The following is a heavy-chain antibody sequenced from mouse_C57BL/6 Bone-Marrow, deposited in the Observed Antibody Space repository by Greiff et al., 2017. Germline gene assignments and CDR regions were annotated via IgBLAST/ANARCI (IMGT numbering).Heavy chain of an antibody. V-gene: IGHV1-81*01. CDR2: IYPRSGNT. J-gene: IGHJ2*01. Sequence: QVQLKESGAELARPGASVKLSCKASGYTFTSYGISWVKQRTGQGLEWIGEIYPRSGNTYYNEKFKGKATLTADKSSSKAYMELRSLTSEDSAVYFCAKGDYGYDFFDYWGQGTTLTVSS. D-gene: IGHD2-2*01. CDR3: AKGDYGYDFFDY. CDR1: GYTFTSYG.